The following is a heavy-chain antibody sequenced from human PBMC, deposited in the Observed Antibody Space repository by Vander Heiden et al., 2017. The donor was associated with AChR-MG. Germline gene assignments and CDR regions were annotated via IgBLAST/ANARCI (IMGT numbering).Heavy chain of an antibody. Sequence: QVQLVESGGGVVQPGRSLRLSCAASGFTFSSYGMQWVRQAPGKGLEWVAVISYDGSNKYYADSVKGRFTISRDNSKNTLYLQMNGLRVEDTAVYYCARVGIAVAGTGWFDPWGQGTLVTVSS. CDR3: ARVGIAVAGTGWFDP. V-gene: IGHV3-30*03. CDR1: GFTFSSYG. CDR2: ISYDGSNK. J-gene: IGHJ5*02. D-gene: IGHD6-19*01.